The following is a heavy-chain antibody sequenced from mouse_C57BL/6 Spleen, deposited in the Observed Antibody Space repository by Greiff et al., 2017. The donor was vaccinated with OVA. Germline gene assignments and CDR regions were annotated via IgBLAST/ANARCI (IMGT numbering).Heavy chain of an antibody. Sequence: VQLQQSGPGLVQPSQSLSITCTASGFSLTSYGVHWVRQSPGKGLEWLGVIWRGGSTDYNAAFMSRLSTNKDNSKSQVYFKMNSLQADDTAVYYCAKGVTPGDYFDYWGQGTTLTVSS. CDR3: AKGVTPGDYFDY. CDR2: IWRGGST. D-gene: IGHD2-2*01. J-gene: IGHJ2*01. V-gene: IGHV2-5*01. CDR1: GFSLTSYG.